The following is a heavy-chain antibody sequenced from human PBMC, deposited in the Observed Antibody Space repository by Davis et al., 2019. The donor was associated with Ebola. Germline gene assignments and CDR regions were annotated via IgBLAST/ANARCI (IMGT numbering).Heavy chain of an antibody. CDR1: GYSISSGYY. CDR3: ARQGDGYSHDY. J-gene: IGHJ4*02. V-gene: IGHV4-38-2*02. Sequence: MPSETLSLTCTVSGYSISSGYYWGWIRQPPGKGLAWIGSIYHSGSTYYNPSLKSRVTISVDTSKNQFSLKLSSVTAADTAVYYCARQGDGYSHDYWGQGTLVTVSS. CDR2: IYHSGST. D-gene: IGHD5-24*01.